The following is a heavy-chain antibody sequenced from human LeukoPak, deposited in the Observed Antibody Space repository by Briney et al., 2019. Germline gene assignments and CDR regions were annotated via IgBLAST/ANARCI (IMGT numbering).Heavy chain of an antibody. CDR1: GFTFGDYA. J-gene: IGHJ4*02. V-gene: IGHV3-49*04. D-gene: IGHD3-9*01. Sequence: PGGSLRLSCTASGFTFGDYAMSWVRQAPGKGLEWVGFIRSKAYGGTTEYAASVKGRFTISRDDSKSIAYLQMNSLKTEDTAVYYCTRAPPPYDILTGYYKTPFDYWGQGTLVTVSS. CDR2: IRSKAYGGTT. CDR3: TRAPPPYDILTGYYKTPFDY.